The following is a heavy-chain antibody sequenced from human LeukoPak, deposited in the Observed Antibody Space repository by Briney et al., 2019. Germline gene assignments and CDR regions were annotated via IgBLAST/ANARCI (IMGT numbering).Heavy chain of an antibody. J-gene: IGHJ4*02. Sequence: SETLSLTCTVSGGSISSYYWSWIRQPPGKGLEWIGYIYHSGSTNYNPSLKSRVTISVDTSKNQFSLKLSSVTAADTAVYYCARGSSSHKEGEFDYWGQGTLVTVSS. CDR1: GGSISSYY. CDR3: ARGSSSHKEGEFDY. CDR2: IYHSGST. V-gene: IGHV4-59*01. D-gene: IGHD6-13*01.